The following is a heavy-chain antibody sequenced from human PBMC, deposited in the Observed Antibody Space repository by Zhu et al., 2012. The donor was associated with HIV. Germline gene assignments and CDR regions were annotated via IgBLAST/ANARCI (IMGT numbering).Heavy chain of an antibody. Sequence: EVHLVESGGGLVQPGGSLRLSCAASGFSLSGYWMHWVRQAPGKGLAWVSRINSDGSGTDYADSVKGRFTISRDNAKNTLYVQMNSLKVEDTGVYYCARDLYYGALDWGQGTLVTVSS. CDR1: GFSLSGYW. D-gene: IGHD4-17*01. CDR3: ARDLYYGALD. CDR2: INSDGSGT. V-gene: IGHV3-74*01. J-gene: IGHJ4*02.